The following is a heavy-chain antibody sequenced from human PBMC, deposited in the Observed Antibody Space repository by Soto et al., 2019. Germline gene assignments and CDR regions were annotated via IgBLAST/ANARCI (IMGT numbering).Heavy chain of an antibody. J-gene: IGHJ4*02. CDR1: GFTFSSYG. V-gene: IGHV3-30*18. Sequence: GGSLRLSCAASGFTFSSYGMHWVRQAPGKGLEWVAVISYDGSNKYYADSVKGRFTISRDNSKNTLYLQMNSLRAEDTAVYYCAKGSWLQYIDYWGQGTLVTVSS. CDR2: ISYDGSNK. D-gene: IGHD5-12*01. CDR3: AKGSWLQYIDY.